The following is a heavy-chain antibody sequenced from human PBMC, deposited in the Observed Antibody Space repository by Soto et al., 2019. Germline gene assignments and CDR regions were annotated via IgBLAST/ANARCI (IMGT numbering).Heavy chain of an antibody. CDR2: ISYDGSNK. D-gene: IGHD7-27*01. J-gene: IGHJ6*02. CDR1: GFTFSSYG. Sequence: QVQLVESGGGVVQPGRSLRLSCAASGFTFSSYGRHWVRQAPGKGLEWVAVISYDGSNKYYADSVKGRFTISRDNSKNTPYLQLNSLRAEDTAVYYCAKDPTVRTLHLELLGGMDVWGQGTTVTVSS. V-gene: IGHV3-30*18. CDR3: AKDPTVRTLHLELLGGMDV.